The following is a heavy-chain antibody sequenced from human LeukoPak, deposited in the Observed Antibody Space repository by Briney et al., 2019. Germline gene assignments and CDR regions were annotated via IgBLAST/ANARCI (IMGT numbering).Heavy chain of an antibody. CDR3: ATDFRSCRY. Sequence: GGSLRLSCAASGFTFSSYWMTWVRKAPGKGLEWVANIKQDGSEKYYLDSVKGRFTISRDNAKNSLFLQMNSLRAEDTAMYYCATDFRSCRYWGQGTLVTVSS. CDR2: IKQDGSEK. J-gene: IGHJ4*02. CDR1: GFTFSSYW. V-gene: IGHV3-7*03. D-gene: IGHD3-10*01.